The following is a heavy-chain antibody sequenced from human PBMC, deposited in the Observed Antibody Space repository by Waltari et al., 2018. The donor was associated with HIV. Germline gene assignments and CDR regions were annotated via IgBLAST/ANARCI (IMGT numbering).Heavy chain of an antibody. J-gene: IGHJ5*02. CDR3: ARGEGGYTYGYNWLDL. CDR2: IWYDGSKK. V-gene: IGHV3-33*01. Sequence: QVQVVESGGSLVQPGWSRRLSCAASGFSLSHYVMHWVRQAPGKGLEWVALIWYDGSKKYYGDSVKGRFTIFSDKSKNTVFLQMTRLRVEDTATYYCARGEGGYTYGYNWLDLWGQGTVVTVSS. D-gene: IGHD1-26*01. CDR1: GFSLSHYV.